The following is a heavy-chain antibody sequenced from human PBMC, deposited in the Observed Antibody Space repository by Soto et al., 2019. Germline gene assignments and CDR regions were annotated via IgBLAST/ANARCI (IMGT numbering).Heavy chain of an antibody. CDR3: ARGIPLHYFVVVVAAAQDYYYGMDV. CDR2: INPNSGGT. J-gene: IGHJ6*02. V-gene: IGHV1-2*02. D-gene: IGHD2-15*01. CDR1: GYTFTGYY. Sequence: ASVKVSCKASGYTFTGYYMHWVRQAPGQGIEWMGWINPNSGGTNYAQKFQGRVTMTRDTSISTAYMELSRLRSDDTAVYYCARGIPLHYFVVVVAAAQDYYYGMDVWGQGTTVTVSS.